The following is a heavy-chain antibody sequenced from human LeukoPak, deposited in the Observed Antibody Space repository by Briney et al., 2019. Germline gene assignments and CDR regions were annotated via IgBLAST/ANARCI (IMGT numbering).Heavy chain of an antibody. D-gene: IGHD3-10*01. J-gene: IGHJ6*02. CDR3: ARLSMVRGVIVFYYYYYGMDV. CDR2: MNPNSGNT. V-gene: IGHV1-8*01. Sequence: ASVKVSCKASGYTFTSYDINWVRQAIGQGLEWMGWMNPNSGNTGYAQKFQGRVTMTRNTSISTAYMELSSLRSEDTAVYYCARLSMVRGVIVFYYYYYGMDVWGQGTTVTVSS. CDR1: GYTFTSYD.